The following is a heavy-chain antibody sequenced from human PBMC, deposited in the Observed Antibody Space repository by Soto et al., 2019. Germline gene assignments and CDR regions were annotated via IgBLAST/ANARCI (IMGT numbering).Heavy chain of an antibody. CDR3: ARLNYYYGSGSLDY. CDR1: GGSISSSSYY. D-gene: IGHD3-10*01. V-gene: IGHV4-39*01. CDR2: IYYSGST. J-gene: IGHJ4*02. Sequence: QLQLQESGPGLVKPSETLSLTCTVSGGSISSSSYYWGWIRQPPGKGLEWIGSIYYSGSTYYNPSLKSRVTISVDTSKNQFSLKLSSVTAADTAVYYCARLNYYYGSGSLDYWGQGTLVTVSS.